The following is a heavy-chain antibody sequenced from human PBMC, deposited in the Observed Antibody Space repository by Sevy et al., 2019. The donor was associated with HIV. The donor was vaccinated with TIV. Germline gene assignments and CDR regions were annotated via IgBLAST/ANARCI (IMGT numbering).Heavy chain of an antibody. J-gene: IGHJ6*02. V-gene: IGHV3-15*01. CDR2: IKSTPDGGTT. CDR3: STDPIIVLLVTDGMDV. Sequence: GGSLSLSCTASGFTFTHAWMSWVRQAPGKGLEWVDRIKSTPDGGTTDYAAPVKGRFTISRDDSKNTLYLQMNSLKTEDTADYYCSTDPIIVLLVTDGMDVWGQGTTVTVSS. D-gene: IGHD2-8*02. CDR1: GFTFTHAW.